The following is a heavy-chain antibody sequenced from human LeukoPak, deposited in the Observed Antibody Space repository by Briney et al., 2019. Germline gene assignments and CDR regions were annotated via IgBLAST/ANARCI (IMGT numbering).Heavy chain of an antibody. CDR1: GGSFSGYY. V-gene: IGHV4-34*01. CDR2: INHSGST. CDR3: ARHNVEGWIAARPLSYYDYYMDV. J-gene: IGHJ6*03. D-gene: IGHD6-6*01. Sequence: SETLSLTCAVYGGSFSGYYWSWIRQPPGKGLEWIGEINHSGSTNYNPSLKSRVTISVDTSKNQFSLKLSSVTAADTAVYYCARHNVEGWIAARPLSYYDYYMDVWGKGTTVTVSS.